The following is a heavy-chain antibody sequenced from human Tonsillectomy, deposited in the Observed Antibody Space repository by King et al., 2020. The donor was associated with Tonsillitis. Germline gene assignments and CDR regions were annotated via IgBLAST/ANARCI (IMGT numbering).Heavy chain of an antibody. Sequence: VQLVESGGGVVQPGRSLRLSCAASGFTFSSYGMHWVRQAPGKGLEWVALISYDGSNKYYADSVKGRFAFARDNSKNTLYLQMNSLRAEDTAVYYCAKARAVADDYFDSWGQGTLVTVSS. CDR1: GFTFSSYG. J-gene: IGHJ4*02. CDR3: AKARAVADDYFDS. V-gene: IGHV3-30*18. CDR2: ISYDGSNK. D-gene: IGHD6-19*01.